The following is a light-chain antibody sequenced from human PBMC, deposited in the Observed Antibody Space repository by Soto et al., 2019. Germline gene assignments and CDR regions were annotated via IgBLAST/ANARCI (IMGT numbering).Light chain of an antibody. V-gene: IGKV1-5*03. CDR3: QQYNTYSFT. Sequence: DIQMTQSPSTLSASVGDRVTITCRASQNINDWLAWYQQKPGKAPRLLIYKASTLESGVPSRFSGSGFGTEFTLTISSLQPDDFATYYCQQYNTYSFTFGPGAKVYIK. CDR1: QNINDW. J-gene: IGKJ3*01. CDR2: KAS.